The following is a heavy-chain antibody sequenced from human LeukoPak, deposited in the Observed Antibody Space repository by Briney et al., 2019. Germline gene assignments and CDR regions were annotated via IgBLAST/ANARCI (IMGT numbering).Heavy chain of an antibody. J-gene: IGHJ4*02. V-gene: IGHV4-59*08. CDR1: GGSISSYY. Sequence: SETPSLTCTVSGGSISSYYWSWIRQPPGKGLEWIGYIYYSGSTNYNPSLKSRVTISVDTSKNQFSLKLSSVTAADTAVYYCARRGYDSSGYYFDYWGQGTLVTVSS. D-gene: IGHD3-22*01. CDR3: ARRGYDSSGYYFDY. CDR2: IYYSGST.